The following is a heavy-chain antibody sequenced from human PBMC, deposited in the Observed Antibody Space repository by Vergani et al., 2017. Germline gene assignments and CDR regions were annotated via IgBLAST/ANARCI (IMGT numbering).Heavy chain of an antibody. D-gene: IGHD3-10*01. CDR2: IYYSGSN. Sequence: QVQLPESGPGLVKPSETLSLTCTVSGGSISSYYWSWIRQPPGKGLEWIGYIYYSGSNSHNPSLKSRVTISGDTSKNQFSLKLSSVTAADTAVYYCARVPNGGFGELLGFDYWGQGTLVTVSS. CDR1: GGSISSYY. J-gene: IGHJ4*02. V-gene: IGHV4-59*01. CDR3: ARVPNGGFGELLGFDY.